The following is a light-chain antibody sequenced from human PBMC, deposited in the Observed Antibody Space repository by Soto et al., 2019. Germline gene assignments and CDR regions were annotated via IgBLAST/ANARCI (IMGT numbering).Light chain of an antibody. Sequence: DIQMTQSPSTLSASVGDRVTITCRASQSISSWLAWYQQKPGKAPKLLIYDASSLESGVPSRFSGSGSGTEFTLTISSPQPDDFATYYCQQYNSYSRTFGQGTKVDIK. V-gene: IGKV1-5*01. CDR1: QSISSW. CDR3: QQYNSYSRT. CDR2: DAS. J-gene: IGKJ1*01.